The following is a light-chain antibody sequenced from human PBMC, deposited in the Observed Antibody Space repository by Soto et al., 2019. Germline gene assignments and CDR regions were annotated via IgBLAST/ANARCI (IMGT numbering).Light chain of an antibody. CDR2: DAS. Sequence: DIQMTQSPSTLSASVVDIVTITFLASQSISSWLAWYQQKPGKAPKLLIYDASSLESGVPSRFSGSGSGTEFTLTISSLQPDDSATYYCQQCNRYPITFGQGTRLEIK. CDR1: QSISSW. CDR3: QQCNRYPIT. V-gene: IGKV1-5*01. J-gene: IGKJ5*01.